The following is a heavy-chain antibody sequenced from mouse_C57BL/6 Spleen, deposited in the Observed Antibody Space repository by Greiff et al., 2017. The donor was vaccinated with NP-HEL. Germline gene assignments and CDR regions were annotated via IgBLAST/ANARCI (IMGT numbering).Heavy chain of an antibody. V-gene: IGHV3-6*01. CDR2: ISYDGSN. Sequence: ESGPGLVKPSQSLSLTCSVTGYSITSGYYWNWIRQFPGNKLEWMGYISYDGSNNYNPSLKNRISITRDTSKNQFFLKLNSVTTEDTATYYCARDGDGNLDYWGQGTTLTVSS. J-gene: IGHJ2*01. CDR3: ARDGDGNLDY. D-gene: IGHD2-1*01. CDR1: GYSITSGYY.